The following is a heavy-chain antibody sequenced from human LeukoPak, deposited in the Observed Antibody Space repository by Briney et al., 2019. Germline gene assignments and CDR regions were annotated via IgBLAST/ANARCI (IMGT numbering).Heavy chain of an antibody. J-gene: IGHJ4*02. CDR1: GFSFSDYA. CDR2: IYYSGST. D-gene: IGHD4-23*01. CDR3: ARDTGTVVDY. Sequence: GSLRLSCAASGFSFSDYAMSWIRQPPGKGLEWIGYIYYSGSTNYNPSLKSRVTTSVDTSKNQFSLKLSSVTAADTAVYYCARDTGTVVDYWGQGTLVTVSS. V-gene: IGHV4-59*01.